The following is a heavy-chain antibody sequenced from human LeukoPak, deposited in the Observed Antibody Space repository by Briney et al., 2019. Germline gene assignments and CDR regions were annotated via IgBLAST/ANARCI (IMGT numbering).Heavy chain of an antibody. V-gene: IGHV3-30*02. D-gene: IGHD3-16*01. CDR1: GFTFSSYG. J-gene: IGHJ3*02. Sequence: GGSLRLSCAASGFTFSSYGMHWVRQAPGKGLEWVAFIRYDGSNKYYADSVKGRFTISRDNSKNTLYVQMNSLRAEDTAVYYCATGDYVRLWGTFDIWGQGTMVTVSS. CDR3: ATGDYVRLWGTFDI. CDR2: IRYDGSNK.